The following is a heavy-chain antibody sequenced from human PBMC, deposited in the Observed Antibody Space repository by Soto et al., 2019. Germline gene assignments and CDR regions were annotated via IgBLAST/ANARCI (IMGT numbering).Heavy chain of an antibody. Sequence: QVQLVESGGGVVQPGRSLRLSCAASGFTFSGYGMHWVRQAPGKGLEWVAVIWYDGSNKYYADSVKGRFTISRDNSKNTLYLQMNSLRAEDTAVYYCARDTTGTTNYYAMDVWGQGTTVTVSS. V-gene: IGHV3-33*01. CDR3: ARDTTGTTNYYAMDV. D-gene: IGHD1-1*01. J-gene: IGHJ6*02. CDR1: GFTFSGYG. CDR2: IWYDGSNK.